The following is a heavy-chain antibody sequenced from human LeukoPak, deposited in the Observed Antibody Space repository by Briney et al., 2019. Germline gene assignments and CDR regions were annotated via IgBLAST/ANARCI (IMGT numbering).Heavy chain of an antibody. J-gene: IGHJ5*02. V-gene: IGHV4-38-2*01. CDR1: GYSISSGYY. Sequence: PSETLSLTCAVSGYSISSGYYWGWIRQPPGKGLEWIGSIYYSGSTYYNPSLKSRVTISVDTSKNQFSLKLSSVTAADTAVYYCARTVLEWLLWGWFDPWGQGTLVTVSS. CDR2: IYYSGST. CDR3: ARTVLEWLLWGWFDP. D-gene: IGHD3-3*01.